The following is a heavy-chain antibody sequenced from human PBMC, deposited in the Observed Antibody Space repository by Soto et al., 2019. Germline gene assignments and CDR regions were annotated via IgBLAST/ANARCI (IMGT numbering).Heavy chain of an antibody. D-gene: IGHD3-16*01. CDR1: GFTFSSYG. J-gene: IGHJ4*02. CDR2: ISYDGSNK. Sequence: QVQLVESGGGVVQPGRSLRLSCAASGFTFSSYGMHWVRQAPGKGLEWVAVISYDGSNKYYADSVKGRFSISGDNSKYTLYLQMNSLRAEDTAVYDCANLILWGQGTPVIVSS. V-gene: IGHV3-30*18. CDR3: ANLIL.